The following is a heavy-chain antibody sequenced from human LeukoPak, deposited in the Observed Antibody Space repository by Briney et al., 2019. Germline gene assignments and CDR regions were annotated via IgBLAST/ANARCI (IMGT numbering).Heavy chain of an antibody. D-gene: IGHD1-26*01. CDR2: IYYSGST. CDR1: GGSISTTTYY. Sequence: SETLSLTCTVSGGSISTTTYYWGWIRQPPGKGLEWIGSIYYSGSTYYTPSLKSRVTMSLDTSKNQFSLKLPSVTAADTAVYYCARHRGVGATTSSNWFDPWGQGTLVTVSS. J-gene: IGHJ5*02. CDR3: ARHRGVGATTSSNWFDP. V-gene: IGHV4-39*01.